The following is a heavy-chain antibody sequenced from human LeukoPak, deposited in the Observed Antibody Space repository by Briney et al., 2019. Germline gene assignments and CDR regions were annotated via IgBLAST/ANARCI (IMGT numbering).Heavy chain of an antibody. CDR1: GYTFSGYY. CDR3: ARAPYYYGSGSYPSSNWFDP. Sequence: ASVKVSCKASGYTFSGYYMHWVRQAPGQGLEWVGWINPNSGGTNYAQKFQGRVTMTRDTSISTAYMELSRLRSDDTAVYYCARAPYYYGSGSYPSSNWFDPWGQGTLVTVPS. V-gene: IGHV1-2*02. J-gene: IGHJ5*02. D-gene: IGHD3-10*01. CDR2: INPNSGGT.